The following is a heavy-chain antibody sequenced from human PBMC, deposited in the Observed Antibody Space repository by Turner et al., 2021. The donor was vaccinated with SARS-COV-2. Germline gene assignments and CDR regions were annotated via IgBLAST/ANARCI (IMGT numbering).Heavy chain of an antibody. CDR3: ARDGGYSGYAYFDY. D-gene: IGHD5-12*01. J-gene: IGHJ4*02. CDR1: GFTFSSYG. V-gene: IGHV3-33*01. CDR2: IWYDGSNK. Sequence: QVQLVESGGGVVQPGRSLRLSCAGSGFTFSSYGMHWVRQAPGKGLEWVAVIWYDGSNKYYADSVKGRFTISRDNSKNTLYLQMNSLRAEDTAVYYCARDGGYSGYAYFDYWGQGTLVTVSS.